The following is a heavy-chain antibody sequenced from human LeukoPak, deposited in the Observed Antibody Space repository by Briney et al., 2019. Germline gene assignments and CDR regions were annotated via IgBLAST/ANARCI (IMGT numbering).Heavy chain of an antibody. CDR1: GFTFSSYS. V-gene: IGHV3-48*01. D-gene: IGHD5-12*01. Sequence: YPGGSLRLSCAASGFTFSSYSMNWVRQAPGKGLEWVSYISSSSSTIYYADSVKGRFTISRDNAKNSLSLQMNSLRAEDTAVYYCARDGLGPKWLRFRAGWFDPWGQGTLVTVSS. CDR3: ARDGLGPKWLRFRAGWFDP. CDR2: ISSSSSTI. J-gene: IGHJ5*02.